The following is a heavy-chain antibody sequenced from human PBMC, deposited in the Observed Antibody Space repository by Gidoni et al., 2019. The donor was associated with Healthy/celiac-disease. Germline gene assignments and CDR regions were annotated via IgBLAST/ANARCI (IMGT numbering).Heavy chain of an antibody. Sequence: EVQLVESGGGLVQPGGSLRLSCAASGFTFSSYWMHWVRQAPGKGLVWVSRINSDGSSTSYADSVKGRFTISRDNAKNTLYLQMNSLRAEDTAVYYCARDSDLYYDLGWFDPWGQGTLVTVSS. V-gene: IGHV3-74*01. J-gene: IGHJ5*02. CDR3: ARDSDLYYDLGWFDP. CDR1: GFTFSSYW. CDR2: INSDGSST. D-gene: IGHD3-22*01.